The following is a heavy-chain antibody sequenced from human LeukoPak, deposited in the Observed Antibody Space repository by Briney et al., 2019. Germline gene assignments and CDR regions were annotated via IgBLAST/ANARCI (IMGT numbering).Heavy chain of an antibody. J-gene: IGHJ5*02. CDR2: FDPEDGET. D-gene: IGHD3-16*01. Sequence: ASVEVSCKVSGYTLTELSMHWVRQAPGKGLEWMGGFDPEDGETIYAQKFQGRVTMTEDTSTGTAYMELSSLRSEDTAVYYCATVTVWANWFDPWGQGTLVTVSS. V-gene: IGHV1-24*01. CDR1: GYTLTELS. CDR3: ATVTVWANWFDP.